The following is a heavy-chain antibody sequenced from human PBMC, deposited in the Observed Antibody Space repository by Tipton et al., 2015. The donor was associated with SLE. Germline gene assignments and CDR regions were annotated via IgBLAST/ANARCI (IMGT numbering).Heavy chain of an antibody. J-gene: IGHJ4*02. Sequence: TLSLTCTVSGGSISRGSYYWNWIRQPAGKGLEWIGHIYSSGSTNYNPPLKSRVTISIDTSKNQFSLKLSSVTAADTAVYYCAGTVTTVTTFDYWGQGTLVTVSS. CDR2: IYSSGST. CDR3: AGTVTTVTTFDY. V-gene: IGHV4-61*09. CDR1: GGSISRGSYY. D-gene: IGHD4-17*01.